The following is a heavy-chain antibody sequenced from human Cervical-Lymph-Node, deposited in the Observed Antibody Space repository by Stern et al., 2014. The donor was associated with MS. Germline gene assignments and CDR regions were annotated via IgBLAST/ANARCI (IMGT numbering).Heavy chain of an antibody. CDR3: ARDKKRNYDFWSAYYRQEPYYDGLDV. D-gene: IGHD3-3*01. J-gene: IGHJ6*02. CDR2: IYHSGYT. Sequence: QLQLQESGPGLLKPSETLSLTCTVSGGSISNYYWSWIRQPPGKGLEWIGYIYHSGYTNYNPSLKSRVTISVDTSKNQFSLRLTSVTAADTAVYFCARDKKRNYDFWSAYYRQEPYYDGLDVWGLGTTVTVS. CDR1: GGSISNYY. V-gene: IGHV4-59*01.